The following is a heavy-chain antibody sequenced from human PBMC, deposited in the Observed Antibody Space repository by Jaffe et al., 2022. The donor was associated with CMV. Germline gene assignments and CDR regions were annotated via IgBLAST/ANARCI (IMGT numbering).Heavy chain of an antibody. D-gene: IGHD3-9*01. CDR2: INHSGST. CDR3: ARSSGWYYDILTGLDY. CDR1: GGSFSGYY. J-gene: IGHJ4*02. Sequence: QVQLQQWGAGLLKPSETLSLTCAVYGGSFSGYYWSWIRQPPGKGLEWIGEINHSGSTNYNPSLKSRVTISVDTSKNQFSLKLSSVTAADTAVYYCARSSGWYYDILTGLDYWGQGTLVTVSS. V-gene: IGHV4-34*01.